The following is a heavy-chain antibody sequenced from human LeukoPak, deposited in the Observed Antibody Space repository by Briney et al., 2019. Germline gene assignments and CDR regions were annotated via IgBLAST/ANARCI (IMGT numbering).Heavy chain of an antibody. CDR2: IYTSGST. D-gene: IGHD1-26*01. CDR1: GGXITSYY. CDR3: ARDWSGSYKDY. Sequence: SETLSLTCTVSGGXITSYYWSWIRQPAGKGLEWIGRIYTSGSTSYNPSLKSRVTMSVDTSKNQFSLKLSSVTAADTAMYYCARDWSGSYKDYWGQGTLVTVSS. J-gene: IGHJ4*02. V-gene: IGHV4-4*07.